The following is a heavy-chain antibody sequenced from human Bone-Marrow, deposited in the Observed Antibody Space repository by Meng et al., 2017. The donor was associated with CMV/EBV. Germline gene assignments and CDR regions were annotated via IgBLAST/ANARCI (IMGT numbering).Heavy chain of an antibody. CDR1: GGSISSGGYY. CDR3: ARVRRKYYDSSGPFYY. J-gene: IGHJ4*02. CDR2: IYYSGST. V-gene: IGHV4-31*03. Sequence: SEILSLTCTVSGGSISSGGYYWSWIRQHPGKGLEWIGYIYYSGSTYYNPSLKSRVTISVDTSKNQFSLKLSSVTAADTAVYYCARVRRKYYDSSGPFYYWGQGTLVTVSS. D-gene: IGHD3-22*01.